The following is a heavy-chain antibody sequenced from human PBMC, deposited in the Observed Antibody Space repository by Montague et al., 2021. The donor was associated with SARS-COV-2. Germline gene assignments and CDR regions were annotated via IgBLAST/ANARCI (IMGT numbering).Heavy chain of an antibody. J-gene: IGHJ4*02. CDR1: GGSISSYY. D-gene: IGHD6-19*01. Sequence: SETLSLTCTVSGGSISSYYWSWIRQPPGKGLEWIGYIYYSGSTNYNPSLKSRVTISVDTSKNQFSLKLSSVTAADTAVYYCARHASYSSGWYFESYFDYWGQGTLVTVSS. CDR3: ARHASYSSGWYFESYFDY. V-gene: IGHV4-59*08. CDR2: IYYSGST.